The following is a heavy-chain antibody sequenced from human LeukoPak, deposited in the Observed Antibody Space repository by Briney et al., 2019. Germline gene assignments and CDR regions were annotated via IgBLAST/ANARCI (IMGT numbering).Heavy chain of an antibody. Sequence: GGSLRLSCAASGFTFSSYSMNWVRQAPGKGLEWVSSISSSSSYIYYADPVKGRFTISRDNAKNSLYPQMNSLRAEDTAVYYCARESIAVAGDYWGQGTLVTVSS. V-gene: IGHV3-21*01. J-gene: IGHJ4*02. CDR1: GFTFSSYS. D-gene: IGHD6-19*01. CDR3: ARESIAVAGDY. CDR2: ISSSSSYI.